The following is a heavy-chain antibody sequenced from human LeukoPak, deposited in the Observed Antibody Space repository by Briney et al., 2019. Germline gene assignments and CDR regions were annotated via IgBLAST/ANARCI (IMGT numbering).Heavy chain of an antibody. CDR3: ARGGITGTFDY. J-gene: IGHJ4*02. CDR1: GGSFSGYY. V-gene: IGHV4-59*01. Sequence: SETLSLTCAAYGGSFSGYYWSWIRQPPGKGLEWIGYIYYSGSTNYNPSLKSRVTISVDTSKNQFSLKLSSVTAADTAVYYCARGGITGTFDYWGQGTLVTVSS. CDR2: IYYSGST. D-gene: IGHD1-20*01.